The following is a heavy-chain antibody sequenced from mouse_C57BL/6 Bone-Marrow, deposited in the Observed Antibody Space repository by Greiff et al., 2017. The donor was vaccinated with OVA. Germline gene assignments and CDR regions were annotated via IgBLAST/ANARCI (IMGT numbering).Heavy chain of an antibody. CDR2: INPGSGGT. D-gene: IGHD2-4*01. Sequence: QVQLQQSGAELVRPGTSVKVSCKASGYAFTNYLIEWVKQRPGQGLEWIGVINPGSGGTNYNEKFKGKATLTADKSSSTAYMQLSSLTSEDSAVYFCARGIYYDYDRFAYWGQGTLVTVSA. J-gene: IGHJ3*01. CDR1: GYAFTNYL. CDR3: ARGIYYDYDRFAY. V-gene: IGHV1-54*01.